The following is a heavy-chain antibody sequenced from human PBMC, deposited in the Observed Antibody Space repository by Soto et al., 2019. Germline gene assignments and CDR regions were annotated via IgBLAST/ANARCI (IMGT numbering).Heavy chain of an antibody. J-gene: IGHJ2*01. CDR1: GFTFSSYA. CDR3: AKIGDPTYGNWYFDL. V-gene: IGHV3-23*01. CDR2: VDRSGSNT. Sequence: EVQLLESGGDLVQPGGSLRLSCAASGFTFSSYAMSWVRQDPRKGLGWVSTVDRSGSNTYYTDSVKGRFTISRDNSKNPLFLQMNSLTAEDTAVYYWAKIGDPTYGNWYFDLWGRGTLITVSS. D-gene: IGHD3-10*01.